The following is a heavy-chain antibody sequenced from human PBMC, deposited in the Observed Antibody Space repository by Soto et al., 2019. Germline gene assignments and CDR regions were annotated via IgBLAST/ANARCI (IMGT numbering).Heavy chain of an antibody. CDR1: GGSISSSNW. CDR3: ARVAVAGTRVDY. CDR2: IYHSGST. Sequence: QVQLQESGPGLVKPSGTLSLTCAVSGGSISSSNWWSWVRQPPGKGLEWIGEIYHSGSTNYNPSLKSRVTLSVDKSKNQFCLELSSVTAADTAVYYCARVAVAGTRVDYWGQGTLVTVSS. J-gene: IGHJ4*02. D-gene: IGHD6-19*01. V-gene: IGHV4-4*02.